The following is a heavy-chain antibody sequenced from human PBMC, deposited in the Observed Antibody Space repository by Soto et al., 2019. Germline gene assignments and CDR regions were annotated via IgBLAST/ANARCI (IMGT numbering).Heavy chain of an antibody. Sequence: GGSLRLSCAASGFSFTSYAFSWVRQAPGKGLEWVANIKVDGSERNYLDSVKGRFTISRDNAKNSLYLQMNSLRAEDTAVYYCAKDGRRRGYYYYYMDVWGKGSTVTVSS. V-gene: IGHV3-7*05. J-gene: IGHJ6*03. CDR3: AKDGRRRGYYYYYMDV. CDR1: GFSFTSYA. CDR2: IKVDGSER.